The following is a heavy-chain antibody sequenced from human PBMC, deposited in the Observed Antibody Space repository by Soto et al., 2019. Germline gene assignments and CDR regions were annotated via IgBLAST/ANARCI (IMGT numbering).Heavy chain of an antibody. CDR1: GGSISSGGYY. CDR2: IYYSGST. CDR3: ARGRLGQLSLTSSFDY. D-gene: IGHD3-16*02. J-gene: IGHJ4*02. V-gene: IGHV4-31*03. Sequence: QVQLQESGPGLVKPSQTLSLTCTVSGGSISSGGYYWSWIRQHPGKGLEWIGYIYYSGSTFYNPSLQSRVALSVDTSKNLFSLKLNSVTAADTAVYYCARGRLGQLSLTSSFDYWGQGTLVTVSS.